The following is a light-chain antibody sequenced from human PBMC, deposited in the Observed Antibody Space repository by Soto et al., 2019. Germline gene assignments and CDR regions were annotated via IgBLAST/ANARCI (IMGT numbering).Light chain of an antibody. Sequence: ENVLTQSPGTLSLSPGERATLSCRASQSVSSTYLGWYQQKPGQAPRLLIYGASSRATGIPDRFSGSGSGTEFTLTIAGLQPEDFATYYCQQYESYSPLTFGGGTKVDIK. CDR3: QQYESYSPLT. V-gene: IGKV3-20*01. J-gene: IGKJ4*01. CDR1: QSVSSTY. CDR2: GAS.